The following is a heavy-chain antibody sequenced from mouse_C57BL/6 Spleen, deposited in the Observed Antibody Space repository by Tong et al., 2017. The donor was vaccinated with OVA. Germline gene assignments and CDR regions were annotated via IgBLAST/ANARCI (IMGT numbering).Heavy chain of an antibody. J-gene: IGHJ4*01. CDR3: ARGGYLYAMDY. CDR1: GFTFSSYA. D-gene: IGHD2-2*01. Sequence: EVQLQESGGGLVKPGGSLKLSCAASGFTFSSYAMSWVRQTPEKRLEWVATISDGGSYTYYPDNVKGRFTISRDNAKNNLYLQMSHLKSEDTAMYYCARGGYLYAMDYWGQGTSVTVSS. V-gene: IGHV5-4*01. CDR2: ISDGGSYT.